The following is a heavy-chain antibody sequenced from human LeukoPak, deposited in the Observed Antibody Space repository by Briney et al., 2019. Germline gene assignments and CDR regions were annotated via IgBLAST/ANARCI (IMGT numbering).Heavy chain of an antibody. CDR3: ATDFYDTT. CDR1: GFTFSDAW. J-gene: IGHJ5*02. Sequence: GGSLRLSCATSGFTFSDAWMNWVRQAPGKGLEWVGRIRRNSDGGTIDYAAPVKGRFALSRDDSKNTLYLHMSSLQTEDTAVYCCATDFYDTTWGQGTLVTVSS. V-gene: IGHV3-15*07. CDR2: IRRNSDGGTI. D-gene: IGHD3-22*01.